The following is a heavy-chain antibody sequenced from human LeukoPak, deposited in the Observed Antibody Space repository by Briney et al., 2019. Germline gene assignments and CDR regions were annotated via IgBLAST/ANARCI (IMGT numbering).Heavy chain of an antibody. D-gene: IGHD6-19*01. V-gene: IGHV4-4*07. CDR2: IYTSGST. CDR1: GGSISYSH. J-gene: IGHJ3*02. CDR3: AKQYSGGWSDAFDI. Sequence: PSETLSLTCTVSGGSISYSHWTWIRQPPGKGLEWIGRIYTSGSTNYNPSLKSRVTMSGDTSKNQFSLKLSSVTAADTAVYYCAKQYSGGWSDAFDIWGQGTMVTVSS.